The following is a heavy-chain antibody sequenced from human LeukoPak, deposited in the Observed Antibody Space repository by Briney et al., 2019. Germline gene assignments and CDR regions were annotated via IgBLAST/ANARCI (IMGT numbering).Heavy chain of an antibody. CDR1: GFTFSNHW. D-gene: IGHD2-2*01. Sequence: PGGSLRLSCAASGFTFSNHWMSWVRQAPGKGLEWVATIKEDGRATYYLDSVKGRFTISRDNAKSSLFLQMNSLRAEDTAVYYCAKGYCSSTSCYGFSVDYWGQGTLVTVSS. CDR2: IKEDGRAT. V-gene: IGHV3-7*05. J-gene: IGHJ4*02. CDR3: AKGYCSSTSCYGFSVDY.